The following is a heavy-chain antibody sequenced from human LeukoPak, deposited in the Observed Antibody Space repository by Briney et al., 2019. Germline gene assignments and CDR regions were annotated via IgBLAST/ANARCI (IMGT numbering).Heavy chain of an antibody. Sequence: SETLSLTCAVYGGSFSGYYWSWIRQPPGKGLEWIGYIYYSGSTNYNPSLKSRVTISVDTSKSQFSLKLSSVTAADTAVYYCASYGAAGYWGQGTLVTVSS. CDR1: GGSFSGYY. D-gene: IGHD4-17*01. CDR3: ASYGAAGY. V-gene: IGHV4-59*01. J-gene: IGHJ4*02. CDR2: IYYSGST.